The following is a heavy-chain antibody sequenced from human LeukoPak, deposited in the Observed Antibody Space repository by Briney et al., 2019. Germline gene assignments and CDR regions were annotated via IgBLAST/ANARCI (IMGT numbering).Heavy chain of an antibody. CDR1: GFTFSSYW. V-gene: IGHV3-7*01. CDR3: ARARGYDFWSGYYGKGGFHYYYYYYMDV. CDR2: IKQDGSEK. D-gene: IGHD3-3*01. Sequence: GGSLRLSCAASGFTFSSYWMSWVRQAPGKGLEWVANIKQDGSEKYYVDSVKGRFTISRDNAKNSLYLQMNSLRAEDTAVYYCARARGYDFWSGYYGKGGFHYYYYYYMDVWGKGTTVTVSS. J-gene: IGHJ6*03.